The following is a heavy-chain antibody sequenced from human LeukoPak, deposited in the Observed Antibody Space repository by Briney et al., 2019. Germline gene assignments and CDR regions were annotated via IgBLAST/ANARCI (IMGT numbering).Heavy chain of an antibody. J-gene: IGHJ4*02. Sequence: GGSLRLSCADSQFTFNGTWVNWVRQAPGKGLEWVANMDPTGSQKRYVDSVKGRFTISKDNPGASLYLDMHSLRAEDTAIYYCAIWTSGNYWGQGTLVTVSS. CDR1: QFTFNGTW. CDR2: MDPTGSQK. V-gene: IGHV3-7*01. D-gene: IGHD1-1*01. CDR3: AIWTSGNY.